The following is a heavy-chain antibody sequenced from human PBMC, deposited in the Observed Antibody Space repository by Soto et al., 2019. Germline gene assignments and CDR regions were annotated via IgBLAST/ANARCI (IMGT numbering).Heavy chain of an antibody. CDR1: GGTFNSYT. D-gene: IGHD3-10*01. V-gene: IGHV1-69*02. J-gene: IGHJ4*02. CDR3: AASYVSGSRPFDY. CDR2: IIPMRSMA. Sequence: QVQLVQSGAEVKKSGSSVRVSGKASGGTFNSYTLRWVRQAPGQRLEGMGRIIPMRSMATSSQKFQGRVSMIADKSTNTGYVDLSSLRSYDTAIYYCAASYVSGSRPFDYWGQGTLVTVSS.